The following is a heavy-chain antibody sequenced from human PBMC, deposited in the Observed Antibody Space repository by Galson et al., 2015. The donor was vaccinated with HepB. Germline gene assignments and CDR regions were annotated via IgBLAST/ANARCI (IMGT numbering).Heavy chain of an antibody. CDR3: AKDLERYYDSSSYMDV. CDR1: GFTFSSYG. Sequence: SLRLSCAASGFTFSSYGMHWVRQAPGKGLEWVAVISYDGSNKYYADSVEGRFTISRDNSKNTLYLQMNSLRAEDTAVYYCAKDLERYYDSSSYMDVWGKGTTVTVSS. CDR2: ISYDGSNK. V-gene: IGHV3-30*18. J-gene: IGHJ6*03. D-gene: IGHD3-22*01.